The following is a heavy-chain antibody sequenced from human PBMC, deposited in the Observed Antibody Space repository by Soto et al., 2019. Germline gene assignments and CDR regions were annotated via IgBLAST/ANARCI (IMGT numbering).Heavy chain of an antibody. V-gene: IGHV2-5*01. CDR3: AHLDFVGVVFACGF. CDR1: GFSLSTSGVG. Sequence: QITLKESGPTLVKPTQTLTLTCTFSGFSLSTSGVGVGWIRLPPGKALERLALIYWNDDKRYSPSPNSRLTIAKDTSTSLAVRTLTNMDPVGTDIYYCAHLDFVGVVFACGFWGHGTTVIVSS. J-gene: IGHJ3*01. D-gene: IGHD2-21*01. CDR2: IYWNDDK.